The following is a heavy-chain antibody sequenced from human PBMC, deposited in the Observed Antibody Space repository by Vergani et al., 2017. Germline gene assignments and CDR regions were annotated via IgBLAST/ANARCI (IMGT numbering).Heavy chain of an antibody. CDR2: IKSKTDGGTT. CDR3: TTGKKYGSSWYDNWFDP. D-gene: IGHD6-13*01. CDR1: GFTFSNAW. Sequence: EVQLVESGGGLVKPGGSLRLSCAASGFTFSNAWMSWVRQAPGKGREWVGRIKSKTDGGTTEYAAPVKGRFTISRDESKNTLYLQMNSLKTEDTAVYYCTTGKKYGSSWYDNWFDPWGQGTLVTVSS. V-gene: IGHV3-15*01. J-gene: IGHJ5*02.